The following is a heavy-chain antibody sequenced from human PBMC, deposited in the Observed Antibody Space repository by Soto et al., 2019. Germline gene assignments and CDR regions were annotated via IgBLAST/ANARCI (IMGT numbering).Heavy chain of an antibody. CDR3: AKAGDHNWDRKSTITFPFDY. D-gene: IGHD1-1*01. V-gene: IGHV3-23*01. Sequence: PXGSLRLACSASGFTFSNYAMSWVRQAPGKGLEWVSGISVSGGTTYYADSVKGRFTISRDNSKNTLYLQMNSLRAEDTAVYYCAKAGDHNWDRKSTITFPFDYWGQGTLVTVSS. J-gene: IGHJ4*02. CDR1: GFTFSNYA. CDR2: ISVSGGTT.